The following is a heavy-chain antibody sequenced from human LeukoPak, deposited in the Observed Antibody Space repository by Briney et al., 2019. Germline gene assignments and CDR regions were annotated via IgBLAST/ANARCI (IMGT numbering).Heavy chain of an antibody. D-gene: IGHD6-6*01. V-gene: IGHV4-4*09. CDR1: GGSISSYY. CDR2: IYTSGST. Sequence: SETLSLTCTVSGGSISSYYWSWIRQPPGKGLEWIGYIYTSGSTNYNPSLKSRVTISVDTSKNQFSLKLSSVTAADTAVYYCARHEYSSSFRKTRFNWFDPWGQGTLVTVSS. CDR3: ARHEYSSSFRKTRFNWFDP. J-gene: IGHJ5*02.